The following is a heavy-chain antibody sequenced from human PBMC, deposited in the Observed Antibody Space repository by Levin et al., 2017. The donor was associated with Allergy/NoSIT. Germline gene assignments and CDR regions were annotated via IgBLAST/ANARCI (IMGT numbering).Heavy chain of an antibody. D-gene: IGHD2-2*01. V-gene: IGHV3-48*01. CDR1: GFTFSSQT. J-gene: IGHJ4*02. CDR2: ISSSSDVV. CDR3: ARNLPAADY. Sequence: SGGSLRLSCVASGFTFSSQTMNWVRQTPGKGLEWVSYISSSSDVVYYADSVKGRFTISRDNAKNSLYLQMSSLRAEDTAVYYCARNLPAADYWGQGTLVTVSS.